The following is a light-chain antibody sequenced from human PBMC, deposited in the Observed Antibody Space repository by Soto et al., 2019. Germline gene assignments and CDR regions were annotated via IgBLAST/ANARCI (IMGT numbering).Light chain of an antibody. CDR1: SSDVGGYNY. Sequence: QSVLTQPASVSGSPGQSITISCTGTSSDVGGYNYASWYQQHPGKAPKLMIYEVVQRPSGVPDRFSGSKSGNTASLTVSGLQAADEADYFCKSYAGSNTYVFGSGTKVTV. V-gene: IGLV2-8*01. J-gene: IGLJ1*01. CDR3: KSYAGSNTYV. CDR2: EVV.